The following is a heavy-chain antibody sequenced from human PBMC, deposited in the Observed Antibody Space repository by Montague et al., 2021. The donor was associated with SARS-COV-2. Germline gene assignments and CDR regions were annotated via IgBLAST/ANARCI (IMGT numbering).Heavy chain of an antibody. CDR2: IYSGGST. Sequence: SLSLSFAASGFTVSSNHMSWVRQAPGKGLEWVSVIYSGGSTYYADSVKGRFTISRDNSKNTLYLQMNSLRAEDTAVYYCARDQRRYGSGSYYGPHYYYYGMDVWGQGTTVTVSS. CDR3: ARDQRRYGSGSYYGPHYYYYGMDV. CDR1: GFTVSSNH. J-gene: IGHJ6*02. D-gene: IGHD3-10*01. V-gene: IGHV3-66*02.